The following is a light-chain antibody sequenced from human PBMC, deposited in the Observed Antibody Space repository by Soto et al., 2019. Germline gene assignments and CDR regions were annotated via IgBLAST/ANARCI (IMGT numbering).Light chain of an antibody. J-gene: IGLJ2*01. V-gene: IGLV2-8*01. CDR2: DVN. CDR3: SSYAGSNGVV. Sequence: QSALTQPPSASGSPGQSVTISCTGTNSDVGGYNYVSWYQQHPGKDPKLMIYDVNKRPPGVPDRFSGSKSGNTASLTVSGLQAEDEADYSCSSYAGSNGVVFGGGTKLTGL. CDR1: NSDVGGYNY.